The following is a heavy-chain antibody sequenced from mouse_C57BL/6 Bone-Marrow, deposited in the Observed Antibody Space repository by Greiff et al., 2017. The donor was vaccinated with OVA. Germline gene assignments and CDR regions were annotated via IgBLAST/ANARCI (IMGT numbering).Heavy chain of an antibody. CDR2: IDPEDGET. CDR1: GFNITDYY. Sequence: EVKLQESGAELVKPGASVKLSCTASGFNITDYYMHWVKQRTEQGLEWIGRIDPEDGETKYAPKFQGKATITSDTSSNTAYLQLSSLTSEDTAVYYCARCWGFDYWGQGTTRTVSS. J-gene: IGHJ2*01. CDR3: ARCWGFDY. V-gene: IGHV14-2*01. D-gene: IGHD4-1*01.